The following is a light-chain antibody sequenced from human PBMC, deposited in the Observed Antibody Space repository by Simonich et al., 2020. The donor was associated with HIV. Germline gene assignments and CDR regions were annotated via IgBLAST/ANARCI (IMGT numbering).Light chain of an antibody. Sequence: DIVMTQSPDSLAVSLVERATINCKYSQSVLYSSKNKNYLAWYQQKPGQPPKLLIYWAPTRESGVPDRFSGSGSGTDLTLTISSLQAEDVAVYYCQQYYSTPPTFGQGTKVEIK. J-gene: IGKJ1*01. V-gene: IGKV4-1*01. CDR1: QSVLYSSKNKNY. CDR3: QQYYSTPPT. CDR2: WAP.